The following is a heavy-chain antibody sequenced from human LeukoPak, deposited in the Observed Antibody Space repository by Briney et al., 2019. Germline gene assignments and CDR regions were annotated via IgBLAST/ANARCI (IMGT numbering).Heavy chain of an antibody. CDR1: GYTFTGYY. CDR2: INAGNGNT. Sequence: ASVKVSCKASGYTFTGYYMHWVRQAPGQGLEWMGWINAGNGNTKYSQKFQGRVTITRDTSASTACMELSRLRSDDTAVYYCARGVTLYYYYMDVWGKGTTVTVSS. J-gene: IGHJ6*03. D-gene: IGHD5/OR15-5a*01. V-gene: IGHV1/OR15-3*02. CDR3: ARGVTLYYYYMDV.